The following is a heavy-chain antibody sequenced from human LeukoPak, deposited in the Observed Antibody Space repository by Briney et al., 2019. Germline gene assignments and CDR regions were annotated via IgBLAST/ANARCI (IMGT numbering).Heavy chain of an antibody. J-gene: IGHJ5*02. D-gene: IGHD1-26*01. Sequence: ASVKVSCKASGYTFTDYYMHWVRQAPGQGLEWMGWINPHSGGTDHAQKFQGRITLTRDMSATTDYMELSSLTSEDTAVYYCARDNSVGDIAWWFDPWGQGTLVTVSS. CDR2: INPHSGGT. V-gene: IGHV1-2*02. CDR1: GYTFTDYY. CDR3: ARDNSVGDIAWWFDP.